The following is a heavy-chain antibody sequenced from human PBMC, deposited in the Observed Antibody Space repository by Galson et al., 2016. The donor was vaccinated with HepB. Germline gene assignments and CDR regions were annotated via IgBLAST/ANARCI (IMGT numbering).Heavy chain of an antibody. Sequence: QSGAEVKKPGESLRISCKGSGYNFTSYWITWVRQMPGKGLEWMGRIDPSDSYTNYSPSFQGHVAISVDKSISTAYLQWRSLKASATAMYYCARMRTVVISAAMDAFDIWGLGTMVTISS. J-gene: IGHJ3*02. D-gene: IGHD2-2*01. V-gene: IGHV5-10-1*01. CDR2: IDPSDSYT. CDR1: GYNFTSYW. CDR3: ARMRTVVISAAMDAFDI.